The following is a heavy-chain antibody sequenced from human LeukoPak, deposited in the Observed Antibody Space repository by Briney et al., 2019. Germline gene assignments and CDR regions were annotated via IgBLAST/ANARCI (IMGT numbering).Heavy chain of an antibody. D-gene: IGHD3-10*01. CDR1: GGSFSGYY. Sequence: SETLSLTCAVYGGSFSGYYWSWIRQPPGKGLEWIGETNHSGSTNYNPSLKSRVTISVDTSKNQFSLKLSSVTAADTAVYYCARGGAYYYGSGSAGYWGQGTLVTVSS. CDR2: TNHSGST. J-gene: IGHJ4*02. CDR3: ARGGAYYYGSGSAGY. V-gene: IGHV4-34*01.